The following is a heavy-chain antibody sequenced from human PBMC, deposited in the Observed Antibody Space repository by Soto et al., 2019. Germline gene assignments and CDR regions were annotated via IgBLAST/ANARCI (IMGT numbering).Heavy chain of an antibody. Sequence: GAPVEGCWKGCGDGSAGSPRWLVRPAPGQRLEWMGWINVANGDTGYSQKFQGRVTVTRDTSASTVYMGLSSLTSEDTAVYYCARKDYYGAGIYYFDHWGQGTLVTVSS. J-gene: IGHJ4*02. CDR2: INVANGDT. CDR3: ARKDYYGAGIYYFDH. CDR1: GDGSAGSP. D-gene: IGHD3-10*01. V-gene: IGHV1-3*01.